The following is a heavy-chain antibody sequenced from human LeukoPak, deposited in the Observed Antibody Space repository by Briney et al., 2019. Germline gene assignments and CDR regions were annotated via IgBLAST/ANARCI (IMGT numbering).Heavy chain of an antibody. J-gene: IGHJ3*02. CDR3: AKPEGLRWLARGDAFDI. CDR1: GFTFSSYG. CDR2: IRYDGSNK. Sequence: QPGGSLRLSCAASGFTFSSYGMHWVRQAPGKGLEWVAFIRYDGSNKYYADSVKGRFTISRDNSKNTLYLQMNSLRAEDTAVYYCAKPEGLRWLARGDAFDIWGQGTMVTVSS. V-gene: IGHV3-30*02. D-gene: IGHD6-19*01.